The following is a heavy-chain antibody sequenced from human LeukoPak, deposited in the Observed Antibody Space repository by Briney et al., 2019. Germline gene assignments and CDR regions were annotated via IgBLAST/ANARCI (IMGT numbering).Heavy chain of an antibody. CDR3: AREVTIFGVVTHDAFDI. D-gene: IGHD3-3*01. CDR2: IYYSGST. CDR1: GGPISSYY. Sequence: SETLSLTCTVSGGPISSYYWSWIRQPPGKGLEWIGYIYYSGSTNYNPSLKSRVTISVDTSKNQFSLKLSSVTAADTAVYYCAREVTIFGVVTHDAFDIWGQGTMVTVSS. J-gene: IGHJ3*02. V-gene: IGHV4-59*01.